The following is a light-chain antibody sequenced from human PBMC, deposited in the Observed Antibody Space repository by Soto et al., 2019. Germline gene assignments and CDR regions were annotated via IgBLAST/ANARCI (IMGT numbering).Light chain of an antibody. CDR3: SSYTSGSTLVV. V-gene: IGLV2-14*01. Sequence: QSALTQPASVSGSPGQSITISCTGTSSDVGGYNYVSWYQKHPGKAPKLMIYEVSNRPSEVSNRFSGSKSGNTASLTSSGLQAEDEGNYYCSSYTSGSTLVVFGGGTKLTVL. J-gene: IGLJ2*01. CDR1: SSDVGGYNY. CDR2: EVS.